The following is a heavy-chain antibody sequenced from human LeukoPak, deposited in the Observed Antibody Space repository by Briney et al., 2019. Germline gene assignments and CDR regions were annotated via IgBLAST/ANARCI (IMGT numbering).Heavy chain of an antibody. V-gene: IGHV3-23*01. CDR1: GFTFSDYY. Sequence: GGSLRLSCAASGFTFSDYYMSWIRQAPGKGLEWVSVITGSGDSTYYADSVKGRFTTSRDNSKNTLYLQMNSLRAEDTAVYYCAKDPNQLPRPGHFDCWGQGTLVTVSS. CDR3: AKDPNQLPRPGHFDC. D-gene: IGHD2-2*01. J-gene: IGHJ4*02. CDR2: ITGSGDST.